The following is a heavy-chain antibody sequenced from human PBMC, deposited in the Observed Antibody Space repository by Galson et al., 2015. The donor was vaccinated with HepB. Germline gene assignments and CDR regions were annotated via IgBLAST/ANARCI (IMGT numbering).Heavy chain of an antibody. Sequence: TLSLTCTVSGGSIRSGGYYWSWIRQHPGKGLESIGYISYSGSAYYNPSLKSRIIISMDTSKNQFFLQLNSVTAADTAVYYCARGIRTVDAFDVWGQGIMVTVSS. D-gene: IGHD2-2*01. J-gene: IGHJ3*01. V-gene: IGHV4-31*03. CDR3: ARGIRTVDAFDV. CDR2: ISYSGSA. CDR1: GGSIRSGGYY.